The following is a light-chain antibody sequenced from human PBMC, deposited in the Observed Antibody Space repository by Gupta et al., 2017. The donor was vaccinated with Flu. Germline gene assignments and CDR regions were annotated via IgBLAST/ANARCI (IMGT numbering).Light chain of an antibody. V-gene: IGLV2-11*01. CDR1: SSDVGFYNY. CDR2: DVT. J-gene: IGLJ1*01. CDR3: CSYAGRYTFV. Sequence: QSALTQPRSVPGSPGQSVTIPCSGTSSDVGFYNYVSWYQQHPGKAPKLMVYDVTQRPSGVPDRFSGSKSGNTASLTISGLQAEDEADYYCCSYAGRYTFVFGTGTKVTVL.